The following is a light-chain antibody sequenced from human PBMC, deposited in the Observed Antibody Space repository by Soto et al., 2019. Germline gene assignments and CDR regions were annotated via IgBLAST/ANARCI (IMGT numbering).Light chain of an antibody. CDR2: EVS. V-gene: IGLV2-8*01. CDR1: SSDVGGYNY. J-gene: IGLJ1*01. Sequence: QSVLTQPPSASGSPGQSVTISCAGTSSDVGGYNYVSWYQQYPGKVPKLMIYEVSERPSGVPDRFSGSKSGNTPSLTVSGLQAGDEADYYCLSYGDTAPDFGTGTQVIVL. CDR3: LSYGDTAPD.